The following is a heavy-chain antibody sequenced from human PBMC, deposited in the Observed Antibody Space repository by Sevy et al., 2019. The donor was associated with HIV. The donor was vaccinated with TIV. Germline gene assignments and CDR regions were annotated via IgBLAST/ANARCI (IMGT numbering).Heavy chain of an antibody. D-gene: IGHD2-2*01. V-gene: IGHV3-21*04. CDR3: AKTVNSGGGVVPAANYYYYGMDV. J-gene: IGHJ6*02. CDR2: ISGSSNYI. CDR1: GFSFSSYP. Sequence: GGSLRLSCAASGFSFSSYPMNWVRQAPGKGLEWVSSISGSSNYIYYADSLRGRFTISRDNAKNSLYLQMNSLRAEDTAVYYCAKTVNSGGGVVPAANYYYYGMDVWDQGTTVTVSS.